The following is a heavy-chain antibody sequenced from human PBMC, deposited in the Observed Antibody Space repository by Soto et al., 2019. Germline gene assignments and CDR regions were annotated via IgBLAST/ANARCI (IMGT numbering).Heavy chain of an antibody. Sequence: GGSLRLSCAASGFTFSSYAMSRVRQAPGKGLEWVSAISGSGGSTYYADSVKGRFTISRDNSKNTLYLQMNSLRAEDTAVYYCAKGSWNYDFWSGYYSYFDYWGQGPLVTVSS. CDR3: AKGSWNYDFWSGYYSYFDY. J-gene: IGHJ4*02. V-gene: IGHV3-23*01. D-gene: IGHD3-3*01. CDR2: ISGSGGST. CDR1: GFTFSSYA.